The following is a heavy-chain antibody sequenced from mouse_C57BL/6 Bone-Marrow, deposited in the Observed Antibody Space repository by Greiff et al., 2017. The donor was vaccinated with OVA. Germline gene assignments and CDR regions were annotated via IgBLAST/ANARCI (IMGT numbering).Heavy chain of an antibody. J-gene: IGHJ2*01. CDR3: ARAPYYGSEYYVDY. CDR1: GFTFSDYG. D-gene: IGHD1-1*01. V-gene: IGHV5-17*01. CDR2: ISSGSSTI. Sequence: EVKLEESGGGLVKPGGSLKLSCAASGFTFSDYGMHWVRQAPEKGLEWVAYISSGSSTIYYADTVKGRFTISRDNAKNTLFLQMTSLRSEDTAMYYCARAPYYGSEYYVDYWGQGTTLTVSS.